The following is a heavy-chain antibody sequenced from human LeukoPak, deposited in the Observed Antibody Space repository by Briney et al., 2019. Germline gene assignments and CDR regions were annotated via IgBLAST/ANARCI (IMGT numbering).Heavy chain of an antibody. Sequence: GGSLRLSCAASGFTFDDYGMSWVRQAPGKGLEWVSGINWNGGRTGYADSVKGRFTISRDNAKNSLYLQMNSLRAEDTALYYCASATRGWLGFDYWGQGTLVTVSS. V-gene: IGHV3-20*04. CDR1: GFTFDDYG. CDR3: ASATRGWLGFDY. J-gene: IGHJ4*02. CDR2: INWNGGRT. D-gene: IGHD1-26*01.